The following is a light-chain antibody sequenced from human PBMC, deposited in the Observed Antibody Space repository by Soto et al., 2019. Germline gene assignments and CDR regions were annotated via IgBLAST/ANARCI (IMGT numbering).Light chain of an antibody. V-gene: IGKV3-20*01. Sequence: EIVLTQSPGTLSLSPGEIATLSCRASQSVSGKSLAWYQQKHGHAPRLLIYGASSRATGIPDSLSGSASGTEFTLTISRMEPEDFAVYYCHQYDTSRTFGQGTKVDIK. CDR3: HQYDTSRT. CDR2: GAS. J-gene: IGKJ1*01. CDR1: QSVSGKS.